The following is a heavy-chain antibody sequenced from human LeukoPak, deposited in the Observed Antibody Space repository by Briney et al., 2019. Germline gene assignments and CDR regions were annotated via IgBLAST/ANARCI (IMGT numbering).Heavy chain of an antibody. J-gene: IGHJ5*02. D-gene: IGHD1-26*01. CDR3: AWGLRGYGGATT. Sequence: SETLSLTCTVSGGSISSSSYYWGWIRQPPGKGLEWIGSIYYSGSTYYNPSLKSRVTISVDKSKNQFSLKLSSVTAADTAVYYCAWGLRGYGGATTWGQGTLVTVSS. CDR2: IYYSGST. V-gene: IGHV4-39*07. CDR1: GGSISSSSYY.